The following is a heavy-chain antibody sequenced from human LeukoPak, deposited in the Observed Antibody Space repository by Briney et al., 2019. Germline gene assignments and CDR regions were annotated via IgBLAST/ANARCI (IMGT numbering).Heavy chain of an antibody. V-gene: IGHV1-69*05. Sequence: SVKVSCKASGGTFSSYAISWVRQAPGQGLEWMGGIIPNFGTANYAQKLQGRVTITTDESTSTAYMELSSLRSEDTAVYYCASCDYYDSSGYCCFDYWGQGTLVTVSS. CDR1: GGTFSSYA. CDR2: IIPNFGTA. D-gene: IGHD3-22*01. CDR3: ASCDYYDSSGYCCFDY. J-gene: IGHJ4*02.